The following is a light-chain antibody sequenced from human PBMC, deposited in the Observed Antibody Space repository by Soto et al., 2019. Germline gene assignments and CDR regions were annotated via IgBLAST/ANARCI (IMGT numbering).Light chain of an antibody. Sequence: EIVLPQSPGTLSLSPGERATLSCRASQSVSSYLAWYQQKPGQAPRLLIYDASNRATGIPARFSGSGSGTDFTLTISSLEPEDFAVYYCQQRGNWPPGFTFGPGTKVDIK. V-gene: IGKV3-11*01. CDR1: QSVSSY. CDR3: QQRGNWPPGFT. CDR2: DAS. J-gene: IGKJ3*01.